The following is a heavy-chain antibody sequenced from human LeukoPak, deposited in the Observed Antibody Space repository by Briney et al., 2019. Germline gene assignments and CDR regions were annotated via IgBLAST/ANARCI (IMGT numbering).Heavy chain of an antibody. CDR3: AGRGSGSYFDY. CDR2: VSESGAST. CDR1: GFTFSTYV. Sequence: GGSLRLSCVASGFTFSTYVMGWVRQVPGKGLEWVSIVSESGASTYYADSVEGRFTISRDNSKNTLYLQMHSLRAEDTAVYYCAGRGSGSYFDYWGQGTLVTVSS. D-gene: IGHD3-10*01. V-gene: IGHV3-23*01. J-gene: IGHJ4*02.